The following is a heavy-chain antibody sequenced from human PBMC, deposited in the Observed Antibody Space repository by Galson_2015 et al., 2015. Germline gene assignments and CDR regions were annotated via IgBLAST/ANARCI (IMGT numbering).Heavy chain of an antibody. CDR1: GFTFSSYW. V-gene: IGHV3-74*01. CDR2: INGDGSST. D-gene: IGHD2-2*01. J-gene: IGHJ6*02. Sequence: SLRLSCAASGFTFSSYWMHWVRQAPGKGLVWVSRINGDGSSTSYADSVKGRFTISRDNAKNTLYLQMNSLRAEDTAVCYCARGTPNYYYYYGMDVWGQGTTVTVSS. CDR3: ARGTPNYYYYYGMDV.